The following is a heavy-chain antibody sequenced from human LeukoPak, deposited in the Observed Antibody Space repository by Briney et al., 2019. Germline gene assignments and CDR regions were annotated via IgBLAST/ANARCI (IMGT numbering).Heavy chain of an antibody. D-gene: IGHD5-18*01. J-gene: IGHJ5*02. V-gene: IGHV5-10-1*01. CDR3: ARHVLYSYGPQWWFDP. CDR1: GYSFTNYR. CDR2: IDASDSYT. Sequence: GESLKISCKGSGYSFTNYRISWVRHMPGRGLEWMGWIDASDSYTNYSPSFQGHVTISADKSSSTAYLQWSSLKASDTAIHYCARHVLYSYGPQWWFDPWGQGTLVTVSS.